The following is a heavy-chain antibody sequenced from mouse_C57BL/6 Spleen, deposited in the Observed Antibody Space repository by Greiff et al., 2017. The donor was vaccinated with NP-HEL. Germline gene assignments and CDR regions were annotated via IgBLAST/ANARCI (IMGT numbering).Heavy chain of an antibody. CDR1: GYTFTSYE. Sequence: QVQLQQSGPELVKPGASVTLSCKASGYTFTSYEINWVKQRPGQGLEWIGWIYPRDGSTKYNEKFKGKATVTVDTSSSTAYMELHSLTSEDSAVYLCARGGTGTEFAYWGQGTLVTVSA. CDR2: IYPRDGST. V-gene: IGHV1-85*01. J-gene: IGHJ3*01. D-gene: IGHD4-1*01. CDR3: ARGGTGTEFAY.